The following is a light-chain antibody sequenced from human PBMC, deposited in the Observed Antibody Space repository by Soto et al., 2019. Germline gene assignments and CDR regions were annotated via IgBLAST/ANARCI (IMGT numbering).Light chain of an antibody. J-gene: IGKJ4*01. CDR2: GAS. CDR1: QSVRSNY. Sequence: EIVLTQSPGTLSLSPGDRATLSCRASQSVRSNYLAWYQQKPGQAPRLLLYGASSRATGIPYRFSGSGSGTDFTLTISRLEPEDFALYYCQQYGTSPPLTFGGGTKVEIK. V-gene: IGKV3-20*01. CDR3: QQYGTSPPLT.